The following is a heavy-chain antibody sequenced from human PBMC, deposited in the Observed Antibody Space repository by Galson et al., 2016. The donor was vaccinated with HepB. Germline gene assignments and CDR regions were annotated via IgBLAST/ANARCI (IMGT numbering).Heavy chain of an antibody. CDR2: IYSIGTT. J-gene: IGHJ4*02. Sequence: SLRLSCAASGFTVSNNYMTWVRHAPGKRLEWVSLIYSIGTTLYADSVKGRFTISRDSSKNTLYLQMNSLRPEDTAVYYCTRNVPVTIFGYWGQGTLVTVSS. CDR1: GFTVSNNY. D-gene: IGHD3-3*01. CDR3: TRNVPVTIFGY. V-gene: IGHV3-66*01.